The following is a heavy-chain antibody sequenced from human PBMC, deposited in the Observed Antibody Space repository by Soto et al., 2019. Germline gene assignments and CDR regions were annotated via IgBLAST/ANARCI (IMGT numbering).Heavy chain of an antibody. D-gene: IGHD4-17*01. V-gene: IGHV3-74*01. CDR2: INSDGSST. CDR3: ARGKYGDPDAFDI. Sequence: GGSLRLSCAASGFTFSSYWMHWVRQAPGKGLVWVSRINSDGSSTSYADSVKGRFTISRDNAKNTLYLQMNSLRAEDTAVYYCARGKYGDPDAFDIWGQGTMVTVSS. CDR1: GFTFSSYW. J-gene: IGHJ3*02.